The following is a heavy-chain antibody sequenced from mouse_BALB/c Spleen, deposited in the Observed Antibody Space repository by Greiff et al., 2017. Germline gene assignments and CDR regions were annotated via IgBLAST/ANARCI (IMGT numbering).Heavy chain of an antibody. CDR3: ARAQGCDVYYFDY. CDR2: IWAGGST. V-gene: IGHV2-9*02. CDR1: GFSLTSYG. Sequence: VQLVESGPGLVAPSQSLSITCTVSGFSLTSYGVHWVRQPPGKGLEWLGVIWAGGSTNYNSALMSRLSISKDNSKSQVFLKMNSLQTDDTAMYYCARAQGCDVYYFDYWGQGTTLTVSS. J-gene: IGHJ2*01.